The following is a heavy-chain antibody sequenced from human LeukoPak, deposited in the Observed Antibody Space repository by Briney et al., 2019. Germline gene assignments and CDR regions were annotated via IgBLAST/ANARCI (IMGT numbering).Heavy chain of an antibody. J-gene: IGHJ4*02. Sequence: QSGGSLRLSCAASGFTFSSYAMSWVRQAPGKGLEWVSAISGSGGSTYYADSVKGRFTISRDNSKNTLYLQMNSLRAEDTAVYYCAKDYYYDSSGYYYVWGQGTLVTVSS. V-gene: IGHV3-23*01. D-gene: IGHD3-22*01. CDR2: ISGSGGST. CDR1: GFTFSSYA. CDR3: AKDYYYDSSGYYYV.